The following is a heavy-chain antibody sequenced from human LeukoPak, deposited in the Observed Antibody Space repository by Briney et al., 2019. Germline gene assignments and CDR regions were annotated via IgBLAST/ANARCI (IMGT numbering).Heavy chain of an antibody. Sequence: PGESLRLSCAASGFTFTTYWMSWVRQPPGKGLEWVSAISGSGGSTYYADSVKGRFTISRDNSKNTLYLQMNSLRAEDTAVYYCAKTSITSPLYYFDYWGQGTLVTVSS. CDR1: GFTFTTYW. V-gene: IGHV3-23*01. CDR2: ISGSGGST. CDR3: AKTSITSPLYYFDY. J-gene: IGHJ4*02. D-gene: IGHD3-10*01.